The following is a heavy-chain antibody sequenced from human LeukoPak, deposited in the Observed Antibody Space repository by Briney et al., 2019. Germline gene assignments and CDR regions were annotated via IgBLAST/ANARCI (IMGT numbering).Heavy chain of an antibody. V-gene: IGHV4-61*01. CDR3: ARWGDKGKHDY. Sequence: KPSETLSLTCTVSGASVSSGSYYWSWIRQPPGKSLKWIGYIYYSGSTNYNPSLKSRVTISVDTSKNQFSLKLSSVTAADTAVYYCARWGDKGKHDYWGQGTLVTVSS. CDR2: IYYSGST. CDR1: GASVSSGSYY. D-gene: IGHD3-10*01. J-gene: IGHJ4*02.